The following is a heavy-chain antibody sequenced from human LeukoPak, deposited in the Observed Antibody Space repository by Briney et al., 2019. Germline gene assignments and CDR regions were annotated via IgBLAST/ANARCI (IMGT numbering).Heavy chain of an antibody. J-gene: IGHJ4*02. V-gene: IGHV4-34*01. Sequence: SETLSLTCAFYGGSFSGYYWSWIRQPPGKGLEWIGEFRHSGSTNYNPSLKSRVTISLDTSKNQFSLKLTSVTAADTAVYYCARGRDDYGFPMRKSGYYFDYWGQGTLVTVSS. D-gene: IGHD3-16*01. CDR1: GGSFSGYY. CDR3: ARGRDDYGFPMRKSGYYFDY. CDR2: FRHSGST.